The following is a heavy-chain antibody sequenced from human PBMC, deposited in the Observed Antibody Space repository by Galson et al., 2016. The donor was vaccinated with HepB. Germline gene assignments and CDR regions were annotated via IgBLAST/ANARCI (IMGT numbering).Heavy chain of an antibody. CDR1: GFSFGDDG. D-gene: IGHD3/OR15-3a*01. CDR2: IRSETYSGTR. J-gene: IGHJ6*02. CDR3: TRALVTTGDWMYYGMDV. V-gene: IGHV3-49*03. Sequence: SLRLSCAASGFSFGDDGVSWFRQAPGKGLEWVAFIRSETYSGTREYAASVQGRFTISRDDSKSIAYLQMNSLKIEDTAVYFCTRALVTTGDWMYYGMDVWGQGTTVTVSS.